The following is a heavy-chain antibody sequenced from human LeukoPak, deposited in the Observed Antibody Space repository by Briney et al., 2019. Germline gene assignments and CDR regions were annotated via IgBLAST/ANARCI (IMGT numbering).Heavy chain of an antibody. CDR1: GRSISSYY. CDR2: IYYSGST. Sequence: PSETLSLTCTVSGRSISSYYWSWIRQPPGEGLEWIGYIYYSGSTNYNPSLKSRVTISVDPSNNQFSLKLRSVTPADTAVYYCGRVRYGGQSDYWGQGTLVTVSS. D-gene: IGHD1-26*01. CDR3: GRVRYGGQSDY. V-gene: IGHV4-59*01. J-gene: IGHJ4*02.